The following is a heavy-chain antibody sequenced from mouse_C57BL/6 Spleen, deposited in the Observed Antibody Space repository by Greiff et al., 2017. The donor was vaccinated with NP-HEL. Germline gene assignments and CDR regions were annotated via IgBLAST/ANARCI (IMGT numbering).Heavy chain of an antibody. D-gene: IGHD2-3*01. CDR3: ARSGDGPYYFDY. CDR2: IHPNSGST. Sequence: HVKQSGAELVKPGASVKLSCKASGYTFTSYWMHWVKQRPGQGLEWIGMIHPNSGSTNYNQKFKSKATLTVDKYSSPAYMQLSSLTSEDSAVYYCARSGDGPYYFDYWGQGTTLTVSS. CDR1: GYTFTSYW. V-gene: IGHV1-64*01. J-gene: IGHJ2*01.